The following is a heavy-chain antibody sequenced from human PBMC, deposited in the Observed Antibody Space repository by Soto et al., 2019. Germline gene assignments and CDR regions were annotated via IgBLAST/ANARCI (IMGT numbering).Heavy chain of an antibody. CDR2: FDPEDGEA. V-gene: IGHV1-24*01. CDR1: GYTLTEFS. J-gene: IGHJ4*02. CDR3: VTDDSHGYFTFAY. D-gene: IGHD6-13*01. Sequence: QVHLVQSGAEVKKPGASMKVSCEVSGYTLTEFSMHWVRQSPGKGLEWMGVFDPEDGEAIYAPKFQGRVTLNEDTSTDTAYIELSILISEDTAIYYCVTDDSHGYFTFAYWGQGSMVTVSS.